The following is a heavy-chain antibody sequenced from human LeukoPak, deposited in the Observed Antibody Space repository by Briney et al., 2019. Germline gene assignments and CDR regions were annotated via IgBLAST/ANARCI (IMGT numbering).Heavy chain of an antibody. J-gene: IGHJ5*02. CDR1: GGSISSHY. CDR3: ARVTTEYWFDP. V-gene: IGHV4-59*11. D-gene: IGHD4-11*01. CDR2: IYYSGST. Sequence: SETLSLTCTVSGGSISSHYWSWIRQPPGKGLEWNGYIYYSGSTNYNPSLKSRVTISVDTSKNQFSLKLSSVTAADTAVYYCARVTTEYWFDPWGQGTLVTVSS.